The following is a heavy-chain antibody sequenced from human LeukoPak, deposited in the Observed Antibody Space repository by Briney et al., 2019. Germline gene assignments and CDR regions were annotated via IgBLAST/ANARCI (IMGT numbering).Heavy chain of an antibody. D-gene: IGHD6-19*01. J-gene: IGHJ4*02. Sequence: GGSLRLSCAASGLTLSDHYMDWVRQAPGKGLEWVGRTRNKVNGYTTGYAASVKGRFTISRDDSKNSLYLQLSSLKTEDTAMYYCVRVRGSGWDQNYFDCWGQGTLVTVSS. CDR1: GLTLSDHY. CDR2: TRNKVNGYTT. CDR3: VRVRGSGWDQNYFDC. V-gene: IGHV3-72*01.